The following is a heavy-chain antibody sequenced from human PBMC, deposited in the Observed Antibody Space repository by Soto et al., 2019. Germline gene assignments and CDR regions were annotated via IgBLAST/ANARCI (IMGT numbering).Heavy chain of an antibody. V-gene: IGHV3-21*01. CDR2: ITSSSSYI. CDR3: ARERYCSGGSCPHYGMDV. J-gene: IGHJ6*02. D-gene: IGHD2-15*01. Sequence: PGGSLRLSCAASGFAFTSYSMNWVRQAPGKGLEWVSSITSSSSYIYYADSVKGRFTVSRDNAKNSLYLQMNSLGAEDTAVYYCARERYCSGGSCPHYGMDVWGQGTTVTVSS. CDR1: GFAFTSYS.